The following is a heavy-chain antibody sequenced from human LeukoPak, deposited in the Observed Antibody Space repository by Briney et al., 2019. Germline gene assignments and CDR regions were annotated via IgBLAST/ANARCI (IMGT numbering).Heavy chain of an antibody. Sequence: TPSETLSLTCTVSGGSISSYYWSWIRQPPGKGLEWIGYIYYSGSTYYYNPSLKSRVTMSVDTSKNQFSLKLSPVTAADTAVYYCARQYYYDGSGPFQHWGQGTLVTVSS. CDR2: IYYSGSTY. V-gene: IGHV4-59*08. CDR3: ARQYYYDGSGPFQH. CDR1: GGSISSYY. J-gene: IGHJ1*01. D-gene: IGHD3-22*01.